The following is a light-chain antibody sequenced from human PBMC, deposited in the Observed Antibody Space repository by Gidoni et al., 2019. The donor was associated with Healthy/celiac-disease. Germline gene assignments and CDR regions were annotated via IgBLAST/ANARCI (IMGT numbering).Light chain of an antibody. V-gene: IGKV3-20*01. Sequence: EIVFTQSPGTLSLSPGERATLSCRASQSVSSSYLAWYQQKPGQAPRLLIYGASSRATGIPDRFSGSGSGTDFTLTISRLEPEDFAVYYCQQYGSGWAFGQGTKVEIK. J-gene: IGKJ1*01. CDR3: QQYGSGWA. CDR1: QSVSSSY. CDR2: GAS.